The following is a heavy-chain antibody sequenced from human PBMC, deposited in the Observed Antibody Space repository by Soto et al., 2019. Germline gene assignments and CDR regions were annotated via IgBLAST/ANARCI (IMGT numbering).Heavy chain of an antibody. D-gene: IGHD3-3*01. CDR1: GFTFSSYG. CDR3: ARDNDSLDSLDY. V-gene: IGHV3-33*01. J-gene: IGHJ4*02. Sequence: GGSLRLSCAASGFTFSSYGMHWVRQAPGKGLEWVAVIWYDGSNKYYADSVKGRFTISRDNSKNTLYLQMNSLRAEDTAVYYCARDNDSLDSLDYWGQGTLVTVSS. CDR2: IWYDGSNK.